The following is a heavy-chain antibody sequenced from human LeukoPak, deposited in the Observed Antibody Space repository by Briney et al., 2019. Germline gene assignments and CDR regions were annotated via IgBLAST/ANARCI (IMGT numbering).Heavy chain of an antibody. Sequence: ASVKVSCKASGYTFTSYDINWVRQATGQGLEWMGWMNPYSGNTGYAQKFQGRVTITRNTSISTAYMELSSLRSEDTAVYYCATNMGYNMAYSDAFDIWGQGTMVTVSS. CDR1: GYTFTSYD. CDR3: ATNMGYNMAYSDAFDI. CDR2: MNPYSGNT. V-gene: IGHV1-8*03. D-gene: IGHD2-15*01. J-gene: IGHJ3*02.